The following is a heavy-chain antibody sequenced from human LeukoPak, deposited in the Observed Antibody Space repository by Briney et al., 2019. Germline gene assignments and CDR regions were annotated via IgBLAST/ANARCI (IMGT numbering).Heavy chain of an antibody. D-gene: IGHD3-10*01. J-gene: IGHJ4*02. CDR2: ISGSGGST. CDR1: GFTVSSNY. Sequence: PGGSLRLSCAASGFTVSSNYMSWVRQAPGKGLEWVSAISGSGGSTYYADSVKGRFTISRDNSKNTRYLQMNSLRAEDTAVYYCAKDFRVRGAPGYFDYWGQGTLVTVSS. CDR3: AKDFRVRGAPGYFDY. V-gene: IGHV3-23*01.